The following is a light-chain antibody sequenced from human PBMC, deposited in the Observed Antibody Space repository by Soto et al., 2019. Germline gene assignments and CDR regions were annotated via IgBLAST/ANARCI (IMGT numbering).Light chain of an antibody. J-gene: IGKJ1*01. V-gene: IGKV2-24*01. CDR2: KIS. CDR1: QSLVNSDGNTY. Sequence: DIVMTQTPLSSPVTLEQPASISCRSSQSLVNSDGNTYLSWLQQRPGQPPRLLIYKISNRLSGVPDRFSGSGAGTDFTLKISRVEAEDVGVYYCMQATQFPWTFGQGTKVDIK. CDR3: MQATQFPWT.